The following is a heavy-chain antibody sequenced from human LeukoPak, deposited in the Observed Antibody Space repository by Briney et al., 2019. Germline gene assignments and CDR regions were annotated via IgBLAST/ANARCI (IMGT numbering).Heavy chain of an antibody. CDR1: GFTFSSYA. J-gene: IGHJ4*02. D-gene: IGHD2-2*01. CDR2: STGSGGTT. V-gene: IGHV3-23*01. Sequence: GGSLRLSCAASGFTFSSYAMTWVRQAPGKGLEWVSASTGSGGTTYYADTVMGRFTISRDNSKNTLYLQMNSLRAEDTAVYYCAKDAAPSCSSCYYDYWGQGTLATVSS. CDR3: AKDAAPSCSSCYYDY.